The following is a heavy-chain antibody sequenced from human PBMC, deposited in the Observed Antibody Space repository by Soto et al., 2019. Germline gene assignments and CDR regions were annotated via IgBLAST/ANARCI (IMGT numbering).Heavy chain of an antibody. J-gene: IGHJ4*02. D-gene: IGHD3-22*01. V-gene: IGHV1-58*01. CDR2: IVVGSGNT. CDR3: AADRPSYYDSSGSGSY. CDR1: GFTFTSSA. Sequence: SVKVSCKASGFTFTSSAVQWVRQARGQRLEWIGWIVVGSGNTNYAQKFQERVTITRDMSTSTAYMELSSLRSEDTAVYYCAADRPSYYDSSGSGSYWGQGTLVTVSS.